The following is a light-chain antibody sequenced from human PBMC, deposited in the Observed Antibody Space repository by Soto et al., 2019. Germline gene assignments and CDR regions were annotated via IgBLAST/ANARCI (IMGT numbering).Light chain of an antibody. CDR2: EGS. J-gene: IGLJ3*02. CDR1: SSDVGSYNI. V-gene: IGLV2-23*01. Sequence: QSALTQPASVSGSPGQSITISCTGTSSDVGSYNIVSWYQQHPGKAPKLMIYEGSKRPSGVSNRVSGSKSGNTASLTSSRLQAEDEDYYYCYSDAGSMVFGGGTKLTVL. CDR3: YSDAGSMV.